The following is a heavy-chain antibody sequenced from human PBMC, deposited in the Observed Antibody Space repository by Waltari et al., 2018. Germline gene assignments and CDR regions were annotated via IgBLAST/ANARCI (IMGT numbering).Heavy chain of an antibody. J-gene: IGHJ4*02. CDR2: IYHSGSP. Sequence: QVQLQESGPGLVKPSQTLSLTCTVSGGSISSGGYYWSWIRQHPGKGLEWIGYIYHSGSPYSNPSLKSRVTISVDRSKHQFSLKLSSVTAADTAVYYCARAPYSSSFRVAAATDYWGQGTLVTVSS. V-gene: IGHV4-31*03. CDR3: ARAPYSSSFRVAAATDY. D-gene: IGHD6-6*01. CDR1: GGSISSGGYY.